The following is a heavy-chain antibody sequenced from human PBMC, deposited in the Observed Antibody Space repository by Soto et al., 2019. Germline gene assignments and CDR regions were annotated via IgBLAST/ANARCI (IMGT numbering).Heavy chain of an antibody. V-gene: IGHV1-2*02. J-gene: IGHJ3*02. Sequence: QLHLVQSGAVVKKPGASVTVSCSASGYPVTAYYMHWVRQAPGLGLEWMGGINPATGAAKYTQTFQGRVTITRDTSTSTVFMELRGLTSEDTAVFYWARGGGVGVAGSAAFDMWGQGTLVTVSS. D-gene: IGHD3-3*01. CDR3: ARGGGVGVAGSAAFDM. CDR2: INPATGAA. CDR1: GYPVTAYY.